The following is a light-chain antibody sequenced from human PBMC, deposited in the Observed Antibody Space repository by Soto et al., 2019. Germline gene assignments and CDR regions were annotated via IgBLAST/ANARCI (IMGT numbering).Light chain of an antibody. CDR1: QSVSSNY. Sequence: EIVLTQSPATLSLSPGERAALSCWASQSVSSNYLAWCQQKPGLSPRLLIYDASRRATGIADRFSCSGSWADFILSISRLEPEDFEVYYCQQYGSSPWTFGQGTTVDIK. V-gene: IGKV3D-20*01. J-gene: IGKJ1*01. CDR2: DAS. CDR3: QQYGSSPWT.